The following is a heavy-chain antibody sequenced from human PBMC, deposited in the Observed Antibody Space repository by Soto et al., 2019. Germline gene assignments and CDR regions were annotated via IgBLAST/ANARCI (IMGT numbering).Heavy chain of an antibody. J-gene: IGHJ6*02. Sequence: QVQLQQWGAGLLKPSETLSLTCAVYGGSFSGYYWSWIRQPPGKGLEWIGEINHSGSTNYNPSLNSRVTISVDTSKHQVSLKLSSVTAADTAVYYCARVGPRYCSSPSCHQRMDVWGQGTTVTVSS. D-gene: IGHD2-2*01. V-gene: IGHV4-34*01. CDR3: ARVGPRYCSSPSCHQRMDV. CDR2: INHSGST. CDR1: GGSFSGYY.